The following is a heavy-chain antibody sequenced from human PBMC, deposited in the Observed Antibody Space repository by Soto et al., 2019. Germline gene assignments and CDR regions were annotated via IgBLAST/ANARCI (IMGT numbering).Heavy chain of an antibody. CDR3: ARDSHHSAFDI. J-gene: IGHJ3*02. CDR1: EFTFSTYS. V-gene: IGHV3-21*01. Sequence: EVQLVESGGGLVQPGGSLRLSCAASEFTFSTYSMNWVRQAPGKGLEWVASISSTSTNIYYADSVQGRFTISRDNAKNSLYLPMHSLRAEYTALFFCARDSHHSAFDIWGQGTMVTVAS. CDR2: ISSTSTNI.